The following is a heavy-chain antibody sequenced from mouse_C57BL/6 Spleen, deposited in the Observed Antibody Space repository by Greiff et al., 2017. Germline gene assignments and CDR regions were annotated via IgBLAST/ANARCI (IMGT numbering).Heavy chain of an antibody. CDR2: IYPGDGDT. Sequence: VQLQQSGPELVKPGASVKISCKASGYAFSSSWMNWVKQRPGKGLEWIGRIYPGDGDTNYNGKFKGKATLTADKSSSTAYMQLSILTSEDSAVYFCARGNYYAMDYWGQGTSVTVAS. J-gene: IGHJ4*01. CDR1: GYAFSSSW. CDR3: ARGNYYAMDY. V-gene: IGHV1-82*01.